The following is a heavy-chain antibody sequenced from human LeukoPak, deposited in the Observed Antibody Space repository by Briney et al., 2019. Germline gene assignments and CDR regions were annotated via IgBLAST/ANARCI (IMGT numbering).Heavy chain of an antibody. Sequence: GRSLRLSCAASGFTFSSYAMSWVRQAPGKGLEWVSAISDRGGTTYYADSVKGRFTISRDNSQNTLFLQMHSLTAEDSAVYYCATTIGGYNYGPSFDYWGQGTLVTVSS. CDR2: ISDRGGTT. CDR1: GFTFSSYA. D-gene: IGHD5-18*01. V-gene: IGHV3-23*01. J-gene: IGHJ4*02. CDR3: ATTIGGYNYGPSFDY.